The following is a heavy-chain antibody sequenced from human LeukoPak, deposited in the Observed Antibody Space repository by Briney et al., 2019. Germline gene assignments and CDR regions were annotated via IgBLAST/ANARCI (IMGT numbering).Heavy chain of an antibody. V-gene: IGHV4-34*01. CDR1: GGSYSGYY. CDR2: INHSGST. J-gene: IGHJ4*02. CDR3: ARAAQWLRGGLGY. D-gene: IGHD6-19*01. Sequence: PSETLSLTCAFCGGSYSGYYWSRIRQPPAKGLEGIGEINHSGSTNYNPSLKSRVTISVDTSKNQFSRKLSSVTAADTAVYYCARAAQWLRGGLGYWGQGTLVTVSS.